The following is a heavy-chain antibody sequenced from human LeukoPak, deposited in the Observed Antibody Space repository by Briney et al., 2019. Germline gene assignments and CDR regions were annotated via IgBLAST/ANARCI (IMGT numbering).Heavy chain of an antibody. CDR2: INRSGRTI. CDR3: ARDQEWELPHWFDY. D-gene: IGHD1-26*01. CDR1: GFTFSNYE. Sequence: GGSLRLSCAASGFTFSNYEMNWVRQAPGKGLEWVSYINRSGRTIYYADSVKGRFTISRDNAKNSLYLQMNSLRPEDTAVYYCARDQEWELPHWFDYWGQGTLVTVSS. V-gene: IGHV3-48*03. J-gene: IGHJ4*02.